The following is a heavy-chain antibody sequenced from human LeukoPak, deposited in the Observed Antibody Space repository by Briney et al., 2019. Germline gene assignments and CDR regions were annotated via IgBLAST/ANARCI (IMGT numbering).Heavy chain of an antibody. V-gene: IGHV3-30*03. J-gene: IGHJ4*02. Sequence: GGSLRLSCAASGFTFSSYGMHWVRQAPGKGLEWVAVISYDGSNKYYADSVKGRFTISRDNSKNTLYLQMNSLRAEDTAVYYWARRPKADSSGYYYSFDYGGQGTLVTVS. CDR2: ISYDGSNK. CDR1: GFTFSSYG. CDR3: ARRPKADSSGYYYSFDY. D-gene: IGHD3-22*01.